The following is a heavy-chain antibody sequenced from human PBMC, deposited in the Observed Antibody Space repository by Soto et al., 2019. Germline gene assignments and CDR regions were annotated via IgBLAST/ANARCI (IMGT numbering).Heavy chain of an antibody. CDR3: AKAEGSSEGTEDSQH. CDR2: IISSGGST. D-gene: IGHD6-13*01. V-gene: IGHV3-23*01. J-gene: IGHJ1*01. CDR1: GFTFSTYA. Sequence: EVQLLESGGGLVQPGGSLRLACAASGFTFSTYAMNWVRQDPGKGLEWVSLIISSGGSTYYSDSVKGRFTISRDNSKNTLYLQMNSLRADDTAVYYCAKAEGSSEGTEDSQHWGQGTLVTVSS.